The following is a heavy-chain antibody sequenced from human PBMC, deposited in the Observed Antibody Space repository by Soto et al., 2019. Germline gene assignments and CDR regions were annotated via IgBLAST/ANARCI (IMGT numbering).Heavy chain of an antibody. CDR3: ARDIYDFWSASNYGMDF. Sequence: QVQLVESGGGVVQPGRSLRLSCAASGFTFSSYAMHWVRQAPGKGLEWVAVISYDGSNKYYADSVKGRFTISRDNSKNTLYLQMNCLRAEDTAVYYCARDIYDFWSASNYGMDFWGQGTTVTVSS. J-gene: IGHJ6*02. CDR1: GFTFSSYA. D-gene: IGHD3-3*01. CDR2: ISYDGSNK. V-gene: IGHV3-30-3*01.